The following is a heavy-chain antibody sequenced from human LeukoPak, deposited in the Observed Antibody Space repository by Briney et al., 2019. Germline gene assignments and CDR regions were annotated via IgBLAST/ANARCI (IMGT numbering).Heavy chain of an antibody. D-gene: IGHD2-15*01. J-gene: IGHJ4*02. V-gene: IGHV1-69*06. CDR2: IIPIFGTA. Sequence: SVKVSCKASGGTFSSYAISWVRQAPGQGLEWMGGIIPIFGTANYAQKFQGRVTITADKSTSTAYMELSSLRSEDTAVYYCARPYCSGGSCYHSGGFDYWGQGTLVTVSS. CDR1: GGTFSSYA. CDR3: ARPYCSGGSCYHSGGFDY.